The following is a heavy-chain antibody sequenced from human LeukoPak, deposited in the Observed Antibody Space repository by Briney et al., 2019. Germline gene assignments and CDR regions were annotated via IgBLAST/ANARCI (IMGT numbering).Heavy chain of an antibody. CDR3: ARHRYSGSYCFDY. D-gene: IGHD1-26*01. CDR1: GGSISSYY. CDR2: IYYSGST. V-gene: IGHV4-39*01. J-gene: IGHJ4*02. Sequence: SETLSLTCTVSGGSISSYYWSWIRQPPGKGLEWIGSIYYSGSTYYNPSLKSRVTISVDTSKNQFSLKLSSVTAADTAVYYCARHRYSGSYCFDYWGQGTLVTVSS.